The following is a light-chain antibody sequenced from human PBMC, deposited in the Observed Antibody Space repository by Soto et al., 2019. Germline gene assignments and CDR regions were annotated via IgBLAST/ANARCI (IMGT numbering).Light chain of an antibody. V-gene: IGKV3-20*01. CDR1: QNLNSNF. CDR3: QQYGSALPFN. CDR2: GVS. J-gene: IGKJ3*01. Sequence: GYSGTLSCIAFQNLNSNFLAWYQQKPGQAPRLLIYGVSNRATGIQDRFSGSGSGTDFTLTISRLEPEDFAVYYCQQYGSALPFNFGPGTKVEIK.